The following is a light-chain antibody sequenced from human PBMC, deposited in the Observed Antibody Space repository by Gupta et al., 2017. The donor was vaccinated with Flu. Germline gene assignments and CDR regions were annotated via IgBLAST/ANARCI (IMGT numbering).Light chain of an antibody. CDR1: QSINKY. J-gene: IGKJ1*01. Sequence: PSSLSASVGDRVTITCRASQSINKYVNWYQQKPGKAPKLLVYDASSLESGVPSRFSGSGSGTDFTLTISRLQPEDFATYFCQQYDNTSWTFGQGTKVEI. CDR3: QQYDNTSWT. CDR2: DAS. V-gene: IGKV1-39*01.